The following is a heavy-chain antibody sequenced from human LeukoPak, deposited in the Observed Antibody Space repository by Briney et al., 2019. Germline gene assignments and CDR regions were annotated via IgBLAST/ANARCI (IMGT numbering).Heavy chain of an antibody. Sequence: GGSLGLSCATSGFTFSTYAMSWVRQAPGKGLEWVSSISASGDNTYYADSVRGRFTISRDRSENTLYLQMNSLRAEDTAVYFCAKGSLTAYYTFDFWGQGTLVTVSS. CDR1: GFTFSTYA. V-gene: IGHV3-23*01. J-gene: IGHJ4*02. D-gene: IGHD3-9*01. CDR2: ISASGDNT. CDR3: AKGSLTAYYTFDF.